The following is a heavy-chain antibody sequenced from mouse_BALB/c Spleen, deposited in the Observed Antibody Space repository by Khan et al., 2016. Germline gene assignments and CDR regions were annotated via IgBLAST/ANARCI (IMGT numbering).Heavy chain of an antibody. V-gene: IGHV1S135*01. CDR1: GYAFTTYN. CDR3: ARWDGYYVPFAY. D-gene: IGHD2-3*01. CDR2: IDPYNGVS. J-gene: IGHJ3*01. Sequence: VQLKESGPELVKPGASVKVSCKGSGYAFTTYNMYWVKQSHGKSLEWIGYIDPYNGVSSYNQKFKDKATLTVDESSSTAYMHLNSLTSEDSAVYYCARWDGYYVPFAYWGQGTLVTVSA.